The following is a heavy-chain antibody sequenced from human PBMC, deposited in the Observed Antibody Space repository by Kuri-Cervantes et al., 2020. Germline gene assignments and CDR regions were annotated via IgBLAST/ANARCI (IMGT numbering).Heavy chain of an antibody. CDR2: TYYRSKWYN. CDR3: ARGSYDSTWS. Sequence: LRLSCAISGDSVSSNSAAWNWIRQSPSRGLEWLGRTYYRSKWYNDYAVSVRSRITINPDTSKNQFSLQLNSVTPEDTAVYYCARGSYDSTWSWGQGTLVTVSS. V-gene: IGHV6-1*01. J-gene: IGHJ5*02. D-gene: IGHD3-22*01. CDR1: GDSVSSNSAA.